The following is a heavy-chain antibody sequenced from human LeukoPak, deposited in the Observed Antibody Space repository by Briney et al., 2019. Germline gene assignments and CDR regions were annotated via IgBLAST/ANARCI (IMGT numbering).Heavy chain of an antibody. D-gene: IGHD4-11*01. CDR1: GGSISSGSYY. Sequence: SQTLSLTCTVSGGSISSGSYYWSWIRQPAGKGLEWIGRIYTSGSTNYNPSLKSRVTISVDTSKNQFSLKLSSVTAADTAVYYCARGGGDYSNYASDYWGQGTLVTVSS. V-gene: IGHV4-61*02. CDR3: ARGGGDYSNYASDY. J-gene: IGHJ4*02. CDR2: IYTSGST.